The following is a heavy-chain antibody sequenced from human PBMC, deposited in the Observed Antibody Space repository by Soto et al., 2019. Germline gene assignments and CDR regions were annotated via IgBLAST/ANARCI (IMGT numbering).Heavy chain of an antibody. CDR1: GGTFSSYA. CDR3: ARARLNDHYYYYGMDV. D-gene: IGHD2-8*01. V-gene: IGHV1-69*13. J-gene: IGHJ6*01. CDR2: IIPIFGTA. Sequence: SVKVSCKASGGTFSSYAISWVRQAPGQGLEWMGGIIPIFGTANYAQKFQGRVTITADESTSTAYMELSSLRPEDTAVYYCARARLNDHYYYYGMDVWGQGTTVTVSS.